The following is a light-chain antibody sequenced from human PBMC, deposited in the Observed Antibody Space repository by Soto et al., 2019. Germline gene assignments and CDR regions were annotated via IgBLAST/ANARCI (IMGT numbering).Light chain of an antibody. CDR2: EVS. V-gene: IGLV2-8*01. J-gene: IGLJ2*01. Sequence: QAVVTQPPSASGSPGQSVTISCTGTSSDVGGYNYVSWYQHHPGKAPKLMIYEVSKRPSGVPDRFSGSKSGNTASLTVSGLQAEDEADYYCSSYAGSNIGVFGGGTKVTVL. CDR3: SSYAGSNIGV. CDR1: SSDVGGYNY.